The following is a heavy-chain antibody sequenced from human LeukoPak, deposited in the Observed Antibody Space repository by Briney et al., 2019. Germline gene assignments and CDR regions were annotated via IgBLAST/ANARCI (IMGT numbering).Heavy chain of an antibody. CDR3: ARRGNINYYFDL. CDR2: TYYRSKWYY. V-gene: IGHV6-1*01. CDR1: GDSVSSNSAA. Sequence: SQTLSLTCVISGDSVSSNSAAWNWIRQSPSRGLEWLGRTYYRSKWYYHYAVSMKSRITVNPDTSKNQFSLQLNSVTPEDTAVYYCARRGNINYYFDLWGRGTLVTVSS. J-gene: IGHJ2*01. D-gene: IGHD4-11*01.